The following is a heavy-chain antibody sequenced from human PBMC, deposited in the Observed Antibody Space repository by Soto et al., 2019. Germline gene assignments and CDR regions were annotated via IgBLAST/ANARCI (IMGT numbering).Heavy chain of an antibody. CDR2: IYPGDSDT. CDR1: GYSFTSYW. V-gene: IGHV5-51*01. CDR3: IRGYSYGTYGMDV. J-gene: IGHJ6*02. Sequence: LGESRKISCKGSGYSFTSYWIGWVRQMPGKGLEWMGIIYPGDSDTRYSPSFQGQVTISADKSISTAYLQWSSLKASDTAMYYCIRGYSYGTYGMDVWGQGTTVTVSS. D-gene: IGHD5-18*01.